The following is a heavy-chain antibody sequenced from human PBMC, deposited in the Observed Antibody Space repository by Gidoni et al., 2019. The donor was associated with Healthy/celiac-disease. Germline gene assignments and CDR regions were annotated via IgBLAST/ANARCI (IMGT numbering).Heavy chain of an antibody. CDR2: IYTSGST. Sequence: QVQLQESGPGLVKPSQTLSLTCTVSGGSISSVSYYWSWIRQPAGKGLEWIGRIYTSGSTNYNPSLKSRVTMSVDTSKNQFSLKLSSVTAADTAVYYCAREQWLELRNYYYYYMDVWGKGTTVTVSS. D-gene: IGHD6-19*01. CDR3: AREQWLELRNYYYYYMDV. J-gene: IGHJ6*03. CDR1: GGSISSVSYY. V-gene: IGHV4-61*02.